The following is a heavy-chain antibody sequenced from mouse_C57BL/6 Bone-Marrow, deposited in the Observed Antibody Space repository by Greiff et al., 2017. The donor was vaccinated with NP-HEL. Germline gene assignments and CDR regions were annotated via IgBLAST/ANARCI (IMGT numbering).Heavy chain of an antibody. CDR2: INPNNGGT. Sequence: VQLQQPGPELVKPGASVKISCKASGYTFTDYYMNWVKQSHGKSLEWIGDINPNNGGTSYNQKFKGKATLTVDKSSSTAYMELRSLTSEDSAVYYCARRGYYPSMDYWGQGTSVTVSS. J-gene: IGHJ4*01. V-gene: IGHV1-26*01. CDR3: ARRGYYPSMDY. CDR1: GYTFTDYY. D-gene: IGHD2-3*01.